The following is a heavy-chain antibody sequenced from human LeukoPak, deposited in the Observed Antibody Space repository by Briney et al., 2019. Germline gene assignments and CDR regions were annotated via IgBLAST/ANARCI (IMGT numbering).Heavy chain of an antibody. CDR2: IYYSGST. D-gene: IGHD3-22*01. Sequence: SETLSLTCTVSGGSISSYYWSWIRQPPGEGLEWIGYIYYSGSTNYNPSLKSRVTISVDTSKNQFSLKLSSVTAADTAVYYCARAGYYDSSGYLYWGQGTLVTVSS. V-gene: IGHV4-59*01. CDR3: ARAGYYDSSGYLY. J-gene: IGHJ4*02. CDR1: GGSISSYY.